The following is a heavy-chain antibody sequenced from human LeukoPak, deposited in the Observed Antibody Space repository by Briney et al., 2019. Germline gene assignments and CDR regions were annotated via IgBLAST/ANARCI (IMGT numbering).Heavy chain of an antibody. CDR3: ARFYIDSSALYPGWFDP. V-gene: IGHV3-48*03. Sequence: PGGSLRLSCAASGFTFSSYEMNWVRQAPGKGLEWVSYISSSGSTIYDADSVKGRFTISRDNAKNSLYLQMNSLRAEDTAVYYCARFYIDSSALYPGWFDPWGQGTLVTVSS. D-gene: IGHD3-16*01. CDR1: GFTFSSYE. CDR2: ISSSGSTI. J-gene: IGHJ5*02.